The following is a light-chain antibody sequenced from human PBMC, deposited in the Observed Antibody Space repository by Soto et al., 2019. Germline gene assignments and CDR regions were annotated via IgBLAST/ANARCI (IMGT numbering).Light chain of an antibody. CDR1: SSDVGGHIY. J-gene: IGLJ1*01. CDR3: CSYAGSYTYV. CDR2: SVS. V-gene: IGLV2-11*01. Sequence: QSVLTQPRSVSGSPGQSITIYWTGTSSDVGGHIYISWNQQYQGTAPKILLSSVSKRPSGVPDRFSGSKSGNTASLTISGLQAEDEADYYCCSYAGSYTYVFGTGTKVPVL.